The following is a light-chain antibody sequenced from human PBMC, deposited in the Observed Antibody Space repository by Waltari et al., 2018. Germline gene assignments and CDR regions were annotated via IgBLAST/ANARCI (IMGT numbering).Light chain of an antibody. J-gene: IGKJ3*01. CDR2: DAS. Sequence: DVLMTQSPSSLSASVGDGVTIPCRASRDIDNYLNWYQQKPGEAPKLLIYDASNLQTGVTSRFSGSGSGTEFIFTISSLQPEDLATYYCQEYSSFPPGFSFGPGT. V-gene: IGKV1-33*01. CDR3: QEYSSFPPGFS. CDR1: RDIDNY.